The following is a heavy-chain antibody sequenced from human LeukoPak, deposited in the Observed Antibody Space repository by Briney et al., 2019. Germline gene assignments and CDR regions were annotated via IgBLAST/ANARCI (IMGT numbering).Heavy chain of an antibody. CDR1: GGSFSGYY. CDR3: ARVVGAISDY. V-gene: IGHV4-34*01. CDR2: INHSGST. D-gene: IGHD1-26*01. J-gene: IGHJ4*02. Sequence: SETLSLTCAVYGGSFSGYYWSWIRQPPGKGLEWIGEINHSGSTNYNPPLKSRVTISVDTSKNQFSLKLSSVTAADTAVYYCARVVGAISDYWGQGTLVTVSS.